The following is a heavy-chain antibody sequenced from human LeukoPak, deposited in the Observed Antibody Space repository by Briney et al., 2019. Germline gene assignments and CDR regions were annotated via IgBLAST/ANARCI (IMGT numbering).Heavy chain of an antibody. CDR3: ATVSEY. V-gene: IGHV3-74*01. J-gene: IGHJ1*01. CDR2: INNDGTAT. Sequence: GGSLRLSCAASGFTFNYFWMHWVREVPGKGLVWVSGINNDGTATYYADSVKGRFTISRDNARNTVYLQMNGLRAEDTTVYYYATVSEYWGRGTLVTGSS. CDR1: GFTFNYFW.